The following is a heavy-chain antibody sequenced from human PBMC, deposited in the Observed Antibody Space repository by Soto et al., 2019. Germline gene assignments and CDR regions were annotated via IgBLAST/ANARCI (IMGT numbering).Heavy chain of an antibody. Sequence: SETLSLTCTVSGCSISIYYWSWVRQPPGKGLEWIGYIYYSGSTNYNPSLKSRVTISVDTSKMRVWLKLISVSAADTAVYYVARDHGRGTRTSCVWCGPWGQGSLVRVCS. CDR1: GCSISIYY. CDR3: ARDHGRGTRTSCVWCGP. V-gene: IGHV4-59*01. J-gene: IGHJ5*02. CDR2: IYYSGST. D-gene: IGHD1-7*01.